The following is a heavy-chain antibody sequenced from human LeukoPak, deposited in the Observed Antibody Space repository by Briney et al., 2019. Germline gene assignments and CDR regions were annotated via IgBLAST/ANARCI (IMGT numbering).Heavy chain of an antibody. CDR1: GGTFSSYA. D-gene: IGHD4-17*01. J-gene: IGHJ6*02. V-gene: IGHV1-69*13. CDR3: AGVERSTVTTGMDV. Sequence: SVKVSCKASGGTFSSYAISWVRQAPGQGLEWMGGIIPIFGTANYAQKFQGRVTITADESTSTAYMELSSLRSEDTAVYYCAGVERSTVTTGMDVWGQGTTVTVSS. CDR2: IIPIFGTA.